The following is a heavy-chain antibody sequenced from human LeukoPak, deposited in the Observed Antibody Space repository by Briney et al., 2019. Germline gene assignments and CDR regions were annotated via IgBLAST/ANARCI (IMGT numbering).Heavy chain of an antibody. V-gene: IGHV3-9*01. CDR3: ARDLSFTTIFGVVSYYMDV. J-gene: IGHJ6*03. CDR1: GFTLEDYG. D-gene: IGHD3-3*01. Sequence: GGSLRLSCEASGFTLEDYGIHWVGQVPGKGLEWVSGVTWSSRSKKYADSVRGRFTISRDNSKNTLYLQMNSLRAEDTAVYYCARDLSFTTIFGVVSYYMDVWGKGTTVTVSS. CDR2: VTWSSRSK.